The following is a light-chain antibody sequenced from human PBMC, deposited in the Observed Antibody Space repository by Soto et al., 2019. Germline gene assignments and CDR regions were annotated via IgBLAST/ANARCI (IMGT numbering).Light chain of an antibody. CDR2: AAS. Sequence: DIQLTQFPSSLPASVGDRITITCRASQSIRNYLSWFQQKPGKAPKLLIYAASRLQSGVPLRFGGSGSGTDFSLTISDLQPYDFATYSCQQSYDTPPWKFGQGTRVEVK. CDR3: QQSYDTPPWK. CDR1: QSIRNY. V-gene: IGKV1-39*01. J-gene: IGKJ1*01.